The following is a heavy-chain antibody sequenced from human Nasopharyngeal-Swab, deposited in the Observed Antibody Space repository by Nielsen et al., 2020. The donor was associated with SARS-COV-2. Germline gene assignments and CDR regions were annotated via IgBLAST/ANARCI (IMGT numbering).Heavy chain of an antibody. CDR2: IIPIFGTA. D-gene: IGHD1-26*01. CDR3: AQDHYYNGVVYCDY. J-gene: IGHJ4*02. V-gene: IGHV1-69*13. CDR1: GGTFSSYA. Sequence: SVKVSCKASGGTFSSYAISWVRQAPGQGLEWMGGIIPIFGTANYAQKFRGRVTITADESTSTAYMELSSLRSEDTAVYYCAQDHYYNGVVYCDYWGQGTLVTVSS.